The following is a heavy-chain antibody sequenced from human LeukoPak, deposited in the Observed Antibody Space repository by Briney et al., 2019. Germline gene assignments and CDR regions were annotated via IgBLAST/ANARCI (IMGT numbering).Heavy chain of an antibody. CDR2: IVVGSGNT. V-gene: IGHV1-58*01. D-gene: IGHD6-13*01. CDR3: AAGFEQLAPVDY. Sequence: IGWIVVGSGNTNYAQKFQERVTITRHMSTSTAYMELSSLRSEDTAVYYCAAGFEQLAPVDYWGQGTLVTVSS. J-gene: IGHJ4*02.